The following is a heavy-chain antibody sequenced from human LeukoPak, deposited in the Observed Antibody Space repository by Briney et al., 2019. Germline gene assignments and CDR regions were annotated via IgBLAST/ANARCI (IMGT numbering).Heavy chain of an antibody. CDR1: GFTFSNYW. D-gene: IGHD3-16*01. CDR3: AKGGGGRLIYYYYMDV. J-gene: IGHJ6*03. Sequence: GGSLRLSCAASGFTFSNYWMTWVRQAPGKGLEWVANIKQDGSEKYYVDSVKGRFTISRDNAKNSLYLQMNSLRAEDMALYYCAKGGGGRLIYYYYMDVWGKGTTVTVSS. V-gene: IGHV3-7*03. CDR2: IKQDGSEK.